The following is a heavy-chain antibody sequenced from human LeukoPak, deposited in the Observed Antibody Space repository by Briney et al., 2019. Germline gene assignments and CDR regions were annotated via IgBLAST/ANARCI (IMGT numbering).Heavy chain of an antibody. CDR2: ISSSSSYI. V-gene: IGHV3-21*01. J-gene: IGHJ4*02. D-gene: IGHD3-22*01. CDR3: AREYDSSGCYPMGVGDY. CDR1: GFTFGSYS. Sequence: GVLRLSCAASGFTFGSYSMNWVRQAPGKGLEWVSSISSSSSYIYYADTVKGRFTISRDNAKNSLYLQMNSLRAEDTGVYYCAREYDSSGCYPMGVGDYGGQGTLVTVSS.